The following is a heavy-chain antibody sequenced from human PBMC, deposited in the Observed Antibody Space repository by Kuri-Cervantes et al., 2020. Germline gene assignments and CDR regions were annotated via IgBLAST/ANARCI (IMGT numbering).Heavy chain of an antibody. CDR1: GFTFSLYG. Sequence: GESLKISCAVSGFTFSLYGMHWVRQAPGKGLEWVAAIQYDGSNKYYADSVKGRFTISRDNSKNTLYLQMHSLRAEDTAVYYCTKRVLYVVATDNWGPGTLVTVSS. J-gene: IGHJ4*02. CDR3: TKRVLYVVATDN. CDR2: IQYDGSNK. V-gene: IGHV3-30*02. D-gene: IGHD5-12*01.